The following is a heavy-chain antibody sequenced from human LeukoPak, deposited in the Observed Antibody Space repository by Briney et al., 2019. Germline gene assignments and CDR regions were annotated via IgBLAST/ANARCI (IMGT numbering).Heavy chain of an antibody. V-gene: IGHV4-59*01. Sequence: SETLSLTCTVSGGSISGYYWSWIRQPPGKGLEWIGYIYYSGNTNYNPSLKSRVTISVDTSKNQFSLKLSSVTAADTAVYYCARLKYYYDSSGSRAEYFQDWGQGTLVTASS. CDR3: ARLKYYYDSSGSRAEYFQD. D-gene: IGHD3-22*01. CDR1: GGSISGYY. CDR2: IYYSGNT. J-gene: IGHJ1*01.